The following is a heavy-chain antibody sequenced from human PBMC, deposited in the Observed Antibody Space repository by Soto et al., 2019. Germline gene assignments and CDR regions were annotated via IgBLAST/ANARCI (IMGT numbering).Heavy chain of an antibody. Sequence: QVQLVQSGADMKKPGASVKVSCKASGYTFTNHDINWVRQVPGQGLEWMGWMIPDGGRTRYAQKFQGRVILTRNTSGTTAYMELPSLKSEASAVYYCARGNKFGFRVDFWGQGTLVTVAS. CDR3: ARGNKFGFRVDF. D-gene: IGHD3-16*01. CDR1: GYTFTNHD. J-gene: IGHJ4*02. V-gene: IGHV1-8*01. CDR2: MIPDGGRT.